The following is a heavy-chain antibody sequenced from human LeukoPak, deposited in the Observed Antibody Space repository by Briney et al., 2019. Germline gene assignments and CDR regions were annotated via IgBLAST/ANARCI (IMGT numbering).Heavy chain of an antibody. V-gene: IGHV4-59*08. CDR2: IYYSGGT. J-gene: IGHJ4*02. Sequence: SETLSLTCTVSGDSISSSYWSWIRQPPGKGLEGIGYIYYSGGTNYNPSLRSRVTMSVDTSKNQFSLKLSSVTAADTAVYYCARGGNALDYWGQGTLVTVSS. CDR3: ARGGNALDY. CDR1: GDSISSSY. D-gene: IGHD4-23*01.